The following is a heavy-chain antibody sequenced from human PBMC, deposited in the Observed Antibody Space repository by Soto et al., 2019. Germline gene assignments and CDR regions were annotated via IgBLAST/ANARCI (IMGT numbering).Heavy chain of an antibody. CDR2: TYYRSKWYN. CDR1: GDSVSSNSAA. V-gene: IGHV6-1*01. CDR3: ARDKGSIVGATMFDY. D-gene: IGHD1-26*01. J-gene: IGHJ4*02. Sequence: SQTLSLTCVISGDSVSSNSAAWNWIRQCPSRGLEWLGRTYYRSKWYNDYAVSVKSRITINPDTSKNQFSLQLNSVTPEDTAVYYCARDKGSIVGATMFDYWGQGTLVTVSS.